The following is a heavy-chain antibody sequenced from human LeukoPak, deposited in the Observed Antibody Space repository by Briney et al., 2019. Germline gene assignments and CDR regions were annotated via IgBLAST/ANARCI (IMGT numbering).Heavy chain of an antibody. CDR3: VKDSTHFRVWDSYDTAGLNY. CDR2: IRYDGNNK. V-gene: IGHV3-30*02. D-gene: IGHD3-22*01. CDR1: GFTLSTYS. Sequence: PGGSLRLSCAASGFTLSTYSMNWVRQAPGKGLEWVAFIRYDGNNKYYADSVKGRFTVSRDNSKNTLYLQMNSLRAEDTAVYYCVKDSTHFRVWDSYDTAGLNYWGQGTLVTVSS. J-gene: IGHJ4*02.